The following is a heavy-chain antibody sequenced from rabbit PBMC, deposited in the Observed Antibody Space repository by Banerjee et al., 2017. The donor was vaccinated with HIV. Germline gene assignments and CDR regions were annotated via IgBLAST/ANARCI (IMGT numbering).Heavy chain of an antibody. Sequence: QEQLEESGGDLVKPEGSLTLTCTASGFSFSNKYVMCWVRQAPGKGLEWIACIYTGSGIAYYASWAKGRFTISKTSSTTVTLQMTSLTVADTATYFCARDRDGDAGYGSLALWGPGTLVTVS. CDR3: ARDRDGDAGYGSLAL. CDR1: GFSFSNKYV. CDR2: IYTGSGIA. J-gene: IGHJ4*01. V-gene: IGHV1S45*01. D-gene: IGHD7-1*01.